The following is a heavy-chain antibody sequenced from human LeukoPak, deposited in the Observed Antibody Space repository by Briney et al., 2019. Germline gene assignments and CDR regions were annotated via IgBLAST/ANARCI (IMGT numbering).Heavy chain of an antibody. CDR3: GRMFGDHVAPVDY. CDR1: GDSITSYY. V-gene: IGHV4-59*01. D-gene: IGHD3-10*02. CDR2: VYRSGYA. Sequence: PSETLSLTCTVSGDSITSYYWSWIRQSPGKGLEWIGYVYRSGYAKYNPSLQSRVSISINTSKNQFSLRLTSVTAADTAVYYCGRMFGDHVAPVDYWGQGTLVTVAS. J-gene: IGHJ4*02.